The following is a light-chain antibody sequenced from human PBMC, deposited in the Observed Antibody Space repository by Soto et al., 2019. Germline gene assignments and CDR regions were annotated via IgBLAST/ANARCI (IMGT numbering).Light chain of an antibody. Sequence: EIVLTQSPVTLSLSPGERATLSSRASQSVSSSNLAWYQQKTGQAPRLLIYGTSSRATGIPDRFSGSGSGTDFTLTISRLEPEDFAVYYCQQYGTSPPYTFGQGTKLEIK. CDR2: GTS. CDR3: QQYGTSPPYT. V-gene: IGKV3-20*01. J-gene: IGKJ2*01. CDR1: QSVSSSN.